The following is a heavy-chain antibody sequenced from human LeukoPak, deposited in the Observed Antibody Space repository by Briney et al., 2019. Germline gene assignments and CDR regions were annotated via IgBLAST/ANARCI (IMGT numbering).Heavy chain of an antibody. CDR1: GGSISSYY. V-gene: IGHV4-59*08. D-gene: IGHD1-1*01. CDR3: AQAFYATGADY. J-gene: IGHJ4*02. CDR2: IYYSGST. Sequence: PSETLSLTCTVSGGSISSYYWSWIRQPPGKGLEWIGYIYYSGSTNYNPSLKSRVTISVDTSKNQFSLKLSSVTATDTAVYYCAQAFYATGADYWGQGTLVTVSS.